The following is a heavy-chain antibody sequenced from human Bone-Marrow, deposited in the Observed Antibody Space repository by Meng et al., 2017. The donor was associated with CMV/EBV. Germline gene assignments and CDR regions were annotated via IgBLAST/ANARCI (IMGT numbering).Heavy chain of an antibody. D-gene: IGHD3-10*01. CDR3: ASRAHYYGSGSYKDY. J-gene: IGHJ4*02. CDR1: GGSISSSNW. CDR2: IYHSGST. V-gene: IGHV4-4*02. Sequence: GSLRLSCAVSGGSISSSNWWSWVRQPPGKGLEWIGEIYHSGSTNYSPSLKSRVTISVDKSKNQFSLKLSSVTAADTAVYYCASRAHYYGSGSYKDYWGQGTLVTVSS.